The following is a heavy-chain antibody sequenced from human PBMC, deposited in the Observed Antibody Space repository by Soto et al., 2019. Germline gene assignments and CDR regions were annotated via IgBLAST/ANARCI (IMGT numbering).Heavy chain of an antibody. CDR3: ARKCLDRNYPYYYYYMDV. Sequence: QVQLVESGGGLVKPGGSLRLSCAASGFTFSDYYMSWIRQAPGKGLEWVSYISNSGSSIYYADSVEGRFTISRDNAKNSLNLQVNSLRAEDTAVYYCARKCLDRNYPYYYYYMDVWGKGTTVTVSS. J-gene: IGHJ6*03. CDR2: ISNSGSSI. CDR1: GFTFSDYY. V-gene: IGHV3-11*01. D-gene: IGHD4-4*01.